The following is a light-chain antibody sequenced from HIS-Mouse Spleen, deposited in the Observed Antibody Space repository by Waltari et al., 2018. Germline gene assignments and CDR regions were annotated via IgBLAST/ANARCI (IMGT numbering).Light chain of an antibody. V-gene: IGLV2-14*03. CDR3: SSYTSSSTLVV. CDR2: DVR. Sequence: QSALTQPASVSGSPGQSITISCTGTSSDVGGYNYVSWYQQHPGKAPKLMIYDVRNRPPGVSNRFSGSKAGNTASLTISGLQAEDEADDYCSSYTSSSTLVVFGGGTKLTVL. CDR1: SSDVGGYNY. J-gene: IGLJ2*01.